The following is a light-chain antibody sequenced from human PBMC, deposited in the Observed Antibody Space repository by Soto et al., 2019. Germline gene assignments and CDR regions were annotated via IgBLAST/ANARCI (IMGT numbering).Light chain of an antibody. CDR2: GAS. Sequence: EIVLTQSPGTLSLSPGEIATLSFRASQSVSSNYLAWYQQKPGQAPKVLIYGASTRATGFPARFSGSGSGTEFTLTISSLQAEDFAVYYCQQYNGWPITFGQGTRLEIK. J-gene: IGKJ5*01. V-gene: IGKV3-15*01. CDR3: QQYNGWPIT. CDR1: QSVSSN.